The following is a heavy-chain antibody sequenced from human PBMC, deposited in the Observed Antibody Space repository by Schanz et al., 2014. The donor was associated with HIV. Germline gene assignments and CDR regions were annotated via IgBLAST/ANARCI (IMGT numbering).Heavy chain of an antibody. CDR3: SIPSSGCSTFDY. D-gene: IGHD6-19*01. CDR1: GYTFTDNY. V-gene: IGHV1-2*02. CDR2: INPNSGGT. Sequence: QVQLVQSGAEVKKPGASVKVSCKASGYTFTDNYMHWVRQAPGQGLEWMGWINPNSGGTNFAQKFQGGGTPTSDTSIPTAFFELTTLRSDDTALYYCSIPSSGCSTFDYWGQGTLVTVSS. J-gene: IGHJ4*02.